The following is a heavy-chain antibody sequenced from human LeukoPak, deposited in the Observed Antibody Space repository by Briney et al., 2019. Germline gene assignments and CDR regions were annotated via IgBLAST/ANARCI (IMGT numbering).Heavy chain of an antibody. J-gene: IGHJ3*02. V-gene: IGHV1-69*06. CDR2: IIPIFGTA. CDR3: ARDQNYGDYRHLPDAFDI. Sequence: SVTVSFKASGGTFSSYAISWVRQAPGQGLEWMGGIIPIFGTANYAQKFQGRVTITADKSTSTAYMELSSLRSEDTAVYYCARDQNYGDYRHLPDAFDIWGQGTMVTVSS. D-gene: IGHD4-17*01. CDR1: GGTFSSYA.